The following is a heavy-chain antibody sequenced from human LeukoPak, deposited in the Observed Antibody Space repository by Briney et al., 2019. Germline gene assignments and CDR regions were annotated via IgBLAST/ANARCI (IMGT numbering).Heavy chain of an antibody. V-gene: IGHV4-31*03. CDR1: GGSISSGGYY. Sequence: SETLSLTCTVSGGSISSGGYYWSWIRQHPGKGLEWIGYIYYSGSTYYNPSLKSRVTISVDTPKNQFSLKLSSVTAADTAVYYCARALLGYCSGGSCRGFDYWGQGTLVTVSS. CDR2: IYYSGST. CDR3: ARALLGYCSGGSCRGFDY. J-gene: IGHJ4*02. D-gene: IGHD2-15*01.